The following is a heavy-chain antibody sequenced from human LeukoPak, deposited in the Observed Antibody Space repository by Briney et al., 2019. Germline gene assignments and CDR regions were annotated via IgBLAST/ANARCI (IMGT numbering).Heavy chain of an antibody. J-gene: IGHJ5*02. CDR2: IYYSGST. V-gene: IGHV4-39*01. D-gene: IGHD5-24*01. CDR3: ARHPSRIRDGSANWFDP. Sequence: PSETLSLTCTVSGGSISSSSYYWGCIRQPPGKGLEWIGSIYYSGSTYDTASLKSRVTISGDTSKTEFSLKLSSVTAADTAVYYCARHPSRIRDGSANWFDPWGQGTLVTVSS. CDR1: GGSISSSSYY.